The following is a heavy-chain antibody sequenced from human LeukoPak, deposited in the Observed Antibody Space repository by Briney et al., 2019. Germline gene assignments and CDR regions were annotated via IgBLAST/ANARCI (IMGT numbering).Heavy chain of an antibody. J-gene: IGHJ4*02. V-gene: IGHV3-20*04. CDR3: ARDCELYCGSEPPDY. D-gene: IGHD2-21*01. CDR2: ITWSGGST. Sequence: PGGSLRLSCTAAGFTFGGYGMSWVRQIPGKGLEWVSGITWSGGSTDYAASVRGRFTISRDNAKKSVYLQMNSLRAEDTAVYYCARDCELYCGSEPPDYWGQGILVTVSS. CDR1: GFTFGGYG.